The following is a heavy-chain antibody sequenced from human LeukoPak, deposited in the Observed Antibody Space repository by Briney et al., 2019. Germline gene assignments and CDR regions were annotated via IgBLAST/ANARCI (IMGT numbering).Heavy chain of an antibody. Sequence: GGSLRLSCAASGFTFSSYSMNWVRQAPGKGLEWVSSISSSSSYIYYADSVKGRFTISRDNAKNSLYLQMNSLRAEDTAVYYCARVKTKNAFDLWGQGTMVTVSS. CDR2: ISSSSSYI. CDR3: ARVKTKNAFDL. V-gene: IGHV3-21*01. D-gene: IGHD2-8*01. J-gene: IGHJ3*01. CDR1: GFTFSSYS.